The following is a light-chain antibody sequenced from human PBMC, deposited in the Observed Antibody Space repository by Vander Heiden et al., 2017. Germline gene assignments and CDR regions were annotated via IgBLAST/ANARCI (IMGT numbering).Light chain of an antibody. CDR2: SNN. Sequence: QSVLTQPPSASGTPGQRLTISCSGRSANIGSNTETWYQQNPGPAPKLLIYSNNQRPSGVPDRFSGSKSGNSASLAISGLQSEDEADYYCAAWDDSLNGLVFGGGTKLTVL. CDR3: AAWDDSLNGLV. J-gene: IGLJ2*01. CDR1: SANIGSNT. V-gene: IGLV1-44*01.